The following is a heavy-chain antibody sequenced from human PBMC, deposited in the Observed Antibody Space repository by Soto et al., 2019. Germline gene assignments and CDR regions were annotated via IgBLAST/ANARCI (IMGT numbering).Heavy chain of an antibody. J-gene: IGHJ3*02. Sequence: TLSLTGPVSGGSSRSGGYYWSWILQHPGKGLEWIGYIYYSGSTYYSASLKSRVTISEDTSKNQFSLKLSSVTAADTAVYYCAGGVVRGLIITDAFDIWGQGTMVTVSS. V-gene: IGHV4-31*03. CDR2: IYYSGST. D-gene: IGHD3-10*01. CDR1: GGSSRSGGYY. CDR3: AGGVVRGLIITDAFDI.